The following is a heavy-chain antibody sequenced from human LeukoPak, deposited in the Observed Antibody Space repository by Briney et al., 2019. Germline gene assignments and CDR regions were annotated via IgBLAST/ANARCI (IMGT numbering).Heavy chain of an antibody. V-gene: IGHV3-23*01. CDR2: ISGSGGTT. D-gene: IGHD3-3*01. J-gene: IGHJ4*02. CDR3: ATAAGADFFDY. CDR1: GFSFRSYA. Sequence: GGSLRLSCAASGFSFRSYAMSWVRQAQGMGLEWVSAISGSGGTTDYADSVKGRFTISRDNSKNTLYLQMNSLRAEDTAVYYCATAAGADFFDYWGQGTLVTVSS.